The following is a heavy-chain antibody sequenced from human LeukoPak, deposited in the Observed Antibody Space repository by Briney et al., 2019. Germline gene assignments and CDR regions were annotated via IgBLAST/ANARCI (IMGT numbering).Heavy chain of an antibody. CDR3: ARVYNWNYVDWFDP. D-gene: IGHD1-7*01. V-gene: IGHV1-2*02. J-gene: IGHJ5*02. CDR2: INLNSGGT. Sequence: ASVKVSCKASGDTFTGYYMHWVRQAPGQGLECMGWINLNSGGTNYAQKFQGRVTMTRDTSISTAYMELSRLRSDDTAVYCCARVYNWNYVDWFDPWGQGTLVTVSS. CDR1: GDTFTGYY.